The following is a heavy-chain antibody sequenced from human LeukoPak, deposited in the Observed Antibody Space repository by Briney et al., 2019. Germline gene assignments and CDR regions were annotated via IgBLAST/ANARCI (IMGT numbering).Heavy chain of an antibody. CDR2: INQGGSDK. CDR1: GFTFSKFW. CDR3: TRDRSRAEDD. J-gene: IGHJ4*02. Sequence: GGSLRLSCAASGFTFSKFWMNWFRQAPGKGLEWVANINQGGSDKYYVDSVKGRFTISRDNANNLLYLQMNSLRGEDTAVYYCTRDRSRAEDDWGQGTLVTVSS. V-gene: IGHV3-7*01. D-gene: IGHD1-14*01.